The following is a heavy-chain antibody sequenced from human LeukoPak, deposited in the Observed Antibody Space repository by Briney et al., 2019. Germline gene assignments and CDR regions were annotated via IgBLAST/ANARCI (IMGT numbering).Heavy chain of an antibody. CDR2: ISGSGGST. D-gene: IGHD2-2*01. V-gene: IGHV3-23*01. Sequence: PGGSLRLSCAASGFTFSSYAMSWVRQAPGKGLEWVSAISGSGGSTYYADSVKGRFTISRDNSKNTLYLQMNSLRAEDTAVYYCAKSGGLRKKLGFCRRTGCRIIDYWGQGPLVPV. CDR3: AKSGGLRKKLGFCRRTGCRIIDY. J-gene: IGHJ4*02. CDR1: GFTFSSYA.